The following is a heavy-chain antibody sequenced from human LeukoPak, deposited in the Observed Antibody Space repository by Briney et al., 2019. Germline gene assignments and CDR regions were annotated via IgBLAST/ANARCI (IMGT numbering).Heavy chain of an antibody. D-gene: IGHD3-22*01. J-gene: IGHJ4*02. CDR1: GGSISSYY. CDR2: IYYSGST. Sequence: PSETLSLTCTVSGGSISSYYWSRIRQPPGKGLEWIGSIYYSGSTYYNPSLKSRVTISVDTSKNQFSLKLSSVTAADTAVYYCARWGDYYDSSTNRNFDYWGQGTLVTVSS. CDR3: ARWGDYYDSSTNRNFDY. V-gene: IGHV4-59*05.